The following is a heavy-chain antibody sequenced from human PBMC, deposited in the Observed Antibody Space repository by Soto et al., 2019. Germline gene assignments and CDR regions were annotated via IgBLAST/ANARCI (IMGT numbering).Heavy chain of an antibody. V-gene: IGHV3-23*01. Sequence: LRLSCAASGFTFSSYAMGWVRQAPGKGLECVSTITSSGGTTIYAASVKGRFTISRDSSKSSLYLQLNGLRAEDTAIYYCVKGVKSRGTYYFDYWGQGTPVTVSS. D-gene: IGHD3-10*01. CDR2: ITSSGGTT. J-gene: IGHJ4*02. CDR1: GFTFSSYA. CDR3: VKGVKSRGTYYFDY.